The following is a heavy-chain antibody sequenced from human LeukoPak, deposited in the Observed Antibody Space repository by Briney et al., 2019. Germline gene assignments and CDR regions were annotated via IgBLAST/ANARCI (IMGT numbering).Heavy chain of an antibody. CDR2: ISYDGSNK. CDR3: ARGTAATQTFDY. CDR1: GFTFSSYA. D-gene: IGHD6-13*01. J-gene: IGHJ4*02. Sequence: GRSLRLSCAASGFTFSSYAMHWVRQAPGKGLEWVAVISYDGSNKYYADSVKGRFTISRGNSKNTLYLQMNSLRAEDTAVYYCARGTAATQTFDYWGQGTLVTVSS. V-gene: IGHV3-30*04.